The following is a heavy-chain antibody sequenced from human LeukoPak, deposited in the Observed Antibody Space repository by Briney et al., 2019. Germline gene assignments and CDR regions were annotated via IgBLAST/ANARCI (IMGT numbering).Heavy chain of an antibody. CDR3: ARAWGYSNYYFDY. D-gene: IGHD4-11*01. CDR2: IKDDGSEK. V-gene: IGHV3-7*01. CDR1: AFTFSSYW. Sequence: GGSLSLSCAGSAFTFSSYWMSWVRQAPGKGPEWVANIKDDGSEKYYLDSVKGRFTISRDNAKNTLYLQMNSLRAEDTAVYYCARAWGYSNYYFDYWGQGTLVTVSS. J-gene: IGHJ4*02.